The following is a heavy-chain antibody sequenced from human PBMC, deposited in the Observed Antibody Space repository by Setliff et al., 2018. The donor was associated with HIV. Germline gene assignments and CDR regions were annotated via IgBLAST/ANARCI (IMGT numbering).Heavy chain of an antibody. J-gene: IGHJ2*01. Sequence: ASVKVSCKASGYTFTTYNITWVRQAPGQGLEWMGCINTNTGSPTYAQGFTGRFVFSLDTSVSTAYLQISSLKAEDTAVYYCARDWVGSGSYYNPYSLYWYFDLWGRGTLVTVSS. V-gene: IGHV7-4-1*02. CDR2: INTNTGSP. D-gene: IGHD3-10*01. CDR1: GYTFTTYN. CDR3: ARDWVGSGSYYNPYSLYWYFDL.